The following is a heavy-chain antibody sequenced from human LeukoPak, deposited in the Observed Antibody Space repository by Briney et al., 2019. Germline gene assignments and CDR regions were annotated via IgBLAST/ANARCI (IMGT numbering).Heavy chain of an antibody. V-gene: IGHV3-48*04. CDR2: ISSSSSTI. CDR3: ARASRYVSGSYFAY. J-gene: IGHJ4*02. Sequence: AGGSLRLSCAASGFTFSSYSMNWVRQAPGKGLEWVSYISSSSSTIYYADSVKGRFTISRDNAKNSLYLQMNSLRAEDTAVYYCARASRYVSGSYFAYGAREPLVPVP. CDR1: GFTFSSYS. D-gene: IGHD3-10*01.